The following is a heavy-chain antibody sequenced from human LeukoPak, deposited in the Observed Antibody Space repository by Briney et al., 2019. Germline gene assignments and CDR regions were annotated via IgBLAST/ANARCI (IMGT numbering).Heavy chain of an antibody. Sequence: WASVKVSCKASGYTFTGYYMHWVRQAPGQGLEWMGWIDPNSGGTNYAQKFQGRVTITRNTSISTAYMELSSLRSEDTAVYYCARGGKYYDFWSGYPSYYYYYMDVWGKGTTVTVSS. D-gene: IGHD3-3*01. V-gene: IGHV1-2*02. CDR1: GYTFTGYY. CDR2: IDPNSGGT. J-gene: IGHJ6*03. CDR3: ARGGKYYDFWSGYPSYYYYYMDV.